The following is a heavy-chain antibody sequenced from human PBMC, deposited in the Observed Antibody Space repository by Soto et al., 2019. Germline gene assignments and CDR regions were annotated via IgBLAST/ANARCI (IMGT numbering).Heavy chain of an antibody. Sequence: SETLSLTCTVSGGSISSSTYYWDWIRQPPGKGLEWIGAMYYTGNKNYNPSLESRVTMSVDTSKNQFSLKLSSVTPTDTAVYYCARLVVRGVWLFEYWGQGTLVTVSS. CDR1: GGSISSSTYY. J-gene: IGHJ4*02. D-gene: IGHD3-10*01. V-gene: IGHV4-39*01. CDR3: ARLVVRGVWLFEY. CDR2: MYYTGNK.